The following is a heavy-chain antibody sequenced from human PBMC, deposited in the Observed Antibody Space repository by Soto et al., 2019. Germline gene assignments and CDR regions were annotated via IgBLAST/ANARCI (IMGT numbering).Heavy chain of an antibody. V-gene: IGHV4-34*01. CDR2: INHSGST. CDR1: GGSFSGYC. J-gene: IGHJ6*03. CDR3: ARGGYSLRGKGNYYYYTDV. Sequence: PSETLSLTCAVYGGSFSGYCWSWIRQPPGKGLEWIGEINHSGSTNYNPSLKSRVTISVDTSKNQFSLKLSSVTAADTAVYYCARGGYSLRGKGNYYYYTDVWGKGTTVTVSS. D-gene: IGHD1-26*01.